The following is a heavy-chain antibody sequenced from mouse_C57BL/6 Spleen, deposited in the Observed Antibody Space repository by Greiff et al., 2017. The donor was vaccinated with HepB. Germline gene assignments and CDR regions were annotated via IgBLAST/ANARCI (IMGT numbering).Heavy chain of an antibody. V-gene: IGHV1-82*01. CDR1: GYAFSSSW. Sequence: VQVVEPGPELVKPGASVKISCKASGYAFSSSWMNWVKQRPGQGLEWIGRIYPGDGDTNYNGKFKGKATLTADTSSSTAYMQLSSLTSEDSAVCFCARARIYYAMDYWGQGTSVTVSS. CDR2: IYPGDGDT. CDR3: ARARIYYAMDY. J-gene: IGHJ4*01.